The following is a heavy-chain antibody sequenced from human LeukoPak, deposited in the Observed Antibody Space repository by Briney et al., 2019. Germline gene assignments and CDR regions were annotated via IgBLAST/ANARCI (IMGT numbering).Heavy chain of an antibody. CDR3: ARDLNVVQLIETEAFDI. D-gene: IGHD5-24*01. Sequence: PSETLSLTCAVYGGSFSGYYWSWIRQPPGKGLEWIGEINHSGSTNYNPSLKSRVTISVDTSKNQFSLKLSSVTAADTAVYYCARDLNVVQLIETEAFDIWGQGTMVTVSS. CDR1: GGSFSGYY. J-gene: IGHJ3*02. V-gene: IGHV4-34*01. CDR2: INHSGST.